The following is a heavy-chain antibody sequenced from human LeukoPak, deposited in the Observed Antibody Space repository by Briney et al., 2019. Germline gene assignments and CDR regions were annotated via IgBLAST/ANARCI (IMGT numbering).Heavy chain of an antibody. CDR1: GGSISSGSYY. CDR2: IYTSGST. D-gene: IGHD3-3*01. Sequence: SETLSLTCTVSGGSISSGSYYWSWIRQPAGKGLEWIGRIYTSGSTNYNPSLKSRVTISVDTSKNQFSLKLSSVTAADTAVYYCARSRITIFGVVYYNDAFDIWGQGTMVTVSS. CDR3: ARSRITIFGVVYYNDAFDI. J-gene: IGHJ3*02. V-gene: IGHV4-61*02.